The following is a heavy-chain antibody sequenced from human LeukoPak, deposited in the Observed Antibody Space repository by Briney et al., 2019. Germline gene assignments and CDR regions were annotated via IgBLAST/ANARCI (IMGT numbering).Heavy chain of an antibody. CDR3: AKAPVASCRGAYCYPFDS. CDR2: TSSSDAGT. D-gene: IGHD2-21*01. V-gene: IGHV3-23*01. CDR1: GFTLSTYA. J-gene: IGHJ4*02. Sequence: AGGSLRLSCAVSGFTLSTYAMSWGRQTPGKGLEWVAATSSSDAGTYHADSVRGRFTISRDNSKNTLYLQMNSLRAEDAAVYFCAKAPVASCRGAYCYPFDSWGQGTLVTVSS.